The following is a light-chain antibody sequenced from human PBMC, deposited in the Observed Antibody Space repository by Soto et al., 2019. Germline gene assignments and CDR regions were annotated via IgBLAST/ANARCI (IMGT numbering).Light chain of an antibody. J-gene: IGLJ3*02. CDR2: SNN. Sequence: QSVLTQPPSTSGTPGQRVSISCSGSNSNIGRNFVYWYQQLPGTAPKLLIYSNNQRPSGVPDRFSGSKSGTSASLAISGLRSEDEADYYCAAWDDSLWVFGGGTKLTVL. V-gene: IGLV1-47*01. CDR1: NSNIGRNF. CDR3: AAWDDSLWV.